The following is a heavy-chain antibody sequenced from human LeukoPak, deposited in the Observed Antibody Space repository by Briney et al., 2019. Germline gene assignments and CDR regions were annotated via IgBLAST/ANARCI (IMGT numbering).Heavy chain of an antibody. D-gene: IGHD5-18*01. J-gene: IGHJ4*02. Sequence: ASVKVSCKASGYTFTDYYIHWVRQAPGQGLEWMGIINPSGGSTSYAQKFPGRVTMTRDRSTSTVYMELSSLRSEDTAVYYCARAVDTAMVTGYWGQGTLVTVSS. CDR1: GYTFTDYY. CDR3: ARAVDTAMVTGY. CDR2: INPSGGST. V-gene: IGHV1-46*01.